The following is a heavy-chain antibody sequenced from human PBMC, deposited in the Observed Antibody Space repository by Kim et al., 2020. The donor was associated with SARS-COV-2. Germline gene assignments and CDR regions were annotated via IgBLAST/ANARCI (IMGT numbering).Heavy chain of an antibody. Sequence: GGSLRLSCAASGFTFSSYAMSWVRQAPGKGLEWVSAISGSGGSTYYADSVKGRFTISRDNSKNTLYLQMNSLRAEDTAVYYCAKDWTGDYYDSSGSSDYWGQGTLVTVSS. V-gene: IGHV3-23*01. D-gene: IGHD3-22*01. J-gene: IGHJ4*02. CDR1: GFTFSSYA. CDR2: ISGSGGST. CDR3: AKDWTGDYYDSSGSSDY.